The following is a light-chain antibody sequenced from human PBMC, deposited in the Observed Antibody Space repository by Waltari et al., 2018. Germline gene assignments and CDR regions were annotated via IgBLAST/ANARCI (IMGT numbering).Light chain of an antibody. CDR1: QDITNN. CDR2: DAS. CDR3: QQYESLRYT. V-gene: IGKV1-33*01. J-gene: IGKJ2*01. Sequence: DIQMTQSPSSLSASVGDRVTITCQASQDITNNLNWYQQQSGKAPKLLIYDASNLETGVPSRFGGSGSGTDFTFTISSLQPEDIATYYCQQYESLRYTFGQGTKLEIK.